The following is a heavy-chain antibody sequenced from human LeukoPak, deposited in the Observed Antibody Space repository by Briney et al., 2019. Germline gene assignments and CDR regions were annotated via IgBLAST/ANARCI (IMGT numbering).Heavy chain of an antibody. D-gene: IGHD3-16*01. J-gene: IGHJ4*02. Sequence: ASQTLSLTCAVSGGSISSGGYSWSWIRQPPGKGLEWIGYIYHSGSTYYNPSLKSRVTISVDRSKNQFSLKLSSVTAADTAVYYCARVFERLGLGVDYWGQGTLVTVSS. CDR1: GGSISSGGYS. CDR2: IYHSGST. V-gene: IGHV4-30-2*01. CDR3: ARVFERLGLGVDY.